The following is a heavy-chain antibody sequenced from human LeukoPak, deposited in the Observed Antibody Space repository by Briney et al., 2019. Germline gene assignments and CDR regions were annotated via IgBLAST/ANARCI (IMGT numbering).Heavy chain of an antibody. CDR1: GYTFNNYG. Sequence: ASVTVSLRPSGYTFNNYGITWVRQAPGQGRAWMAWSSGTGYNIEYAEKFQERVIMTTDTSTSTAYMELRSLRSDDTAVYYCARSRCSTSTSCYYFFFFDSWGQGTLVTVSS. CDR2: SSGTGYNI. J-gene: IGHJ4*02. D-gene: IGHD2-2*01. V-gene: IGHV1-18*01. CDR3: ARSRCSTSTSCYYFFFFDS.